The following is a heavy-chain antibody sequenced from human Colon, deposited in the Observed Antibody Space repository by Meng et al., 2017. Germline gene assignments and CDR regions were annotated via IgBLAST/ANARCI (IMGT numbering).Heavy chain of an antibody. V-gene: IGHV4-31*01. Sequence: GLVKPSAALALICTASCGPIFNFFFFWSGSRPRALKGLELIRFVSYNGRTSYTPYIQSLVNISRDTTKNQASLNLTSVTAADTAVYFCARGSGTLSHFDYWGQGTLVTVSS. J-gene: IGHJ4*02. CDR3: ARGSGTLSHFDY. D-gene: IGHD1-26*01. CDR2: VSYNGRT. CDR1: CGPIFNFFFF.